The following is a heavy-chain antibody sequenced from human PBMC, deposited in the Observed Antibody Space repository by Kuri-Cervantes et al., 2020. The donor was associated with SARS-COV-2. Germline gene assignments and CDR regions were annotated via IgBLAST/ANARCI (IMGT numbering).Heavy chain of an antibody. D-gene: IGHD6-13*01. J-gene: IGHJ2*01. CDR1: GFTFSSYG. CDR3: AKERSSSWLWYFEL. CDR2: IRYGGSSK. Sequence: GGSLRLSCAASGFTFSSYGMHWVRQAPGKGLEWVAFIRYGGSSKYYADSVKGRFTISRDNSKNTLYLQMNSLRAEDTAVYYCAKERSSSWLWYFELWGRGTLVTVSS. V-gene: IGHV3-30*02.